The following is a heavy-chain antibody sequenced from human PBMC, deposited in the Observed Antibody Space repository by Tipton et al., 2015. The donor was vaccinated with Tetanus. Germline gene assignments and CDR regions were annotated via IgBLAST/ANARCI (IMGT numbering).Heavy chain of an antibody. CDR3: ARGLTLGRTADGCDI. V-gene: IGHV1-8*02. D-gene: IGHD3-10*01. J-gene: IGHJ3*02. CDR2: MNPNSGRT. CDR1: GYTLTTKD. Sequence: QLVQSGPEVKKPGASVKVSCKASGYTLTTKDIHWVRQAPGQGLEWLGWMNPNSGRTGYADIFQGRVSLTRDTSTNTAYMELTSLKSDDTAVFYCARGLTLGRTADGCDIWGQGTEVRVSS.